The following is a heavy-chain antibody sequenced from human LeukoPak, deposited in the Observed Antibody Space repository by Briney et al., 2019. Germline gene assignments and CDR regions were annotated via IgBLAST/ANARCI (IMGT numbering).Heavy chain of an antibody. CDR3: ARRSDSSGLY. CDR2: IYHSGST. D-gene: IGHD3-22*01. Sequence: SETLSLTCAVSGGSISSPNWWSWVRQPPGKGLEWIGEIYHSGSTNYNLSLKSRVTISVDKAKNQFSLKLNSVTAADTAVYYCARRSDSSGLYWGQGTLVTVSS. CDR1: GGSISSPNW. J-gene: IGHJ4*02. V-gene: IGHV4-4*02.